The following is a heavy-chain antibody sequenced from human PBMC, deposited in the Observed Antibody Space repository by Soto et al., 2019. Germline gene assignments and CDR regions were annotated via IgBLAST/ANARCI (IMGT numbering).Heavy chain of an antibody. CDR1: GYTFTSYD. J-gene: IGHJ6*02. CDR3: ARVGDYVWVSYRYTRKYYYYGMDV. Sequence: ASVKVSCKASGYTFTSYDINWVRQATGQGLEWMGWMNPNSGNTVYAQKFQGRVTMTRNTYISTAYMELSSLRSEDTAVYYCARVGDYVWVSYRYTRKYYYYGMDVWGQGITVTVSS. CDR2: MNPNSGNT. V-gene: IGHV1-8*01. D-gene: IGHD3-16*02.